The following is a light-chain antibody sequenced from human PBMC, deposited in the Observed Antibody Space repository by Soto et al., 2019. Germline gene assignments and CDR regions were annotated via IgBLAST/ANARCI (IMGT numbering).Light chain of an antibody. CDR2: GAS. CDR1: QSAYNN. Sequence: EIVMAQSPATLSVSPGERATLSCRASQSAYNNLAWYQQKPGQAPRLLIYGASTRATGIPARFSGSGSGTEFTLTISSLQSEDFAVYFCQQYNNWPPVTFGPGTKVDIK. V-gene: IGKV3-15*01. J-gene: IGKJ3*01. CDR3: QQYNNWPPVT.